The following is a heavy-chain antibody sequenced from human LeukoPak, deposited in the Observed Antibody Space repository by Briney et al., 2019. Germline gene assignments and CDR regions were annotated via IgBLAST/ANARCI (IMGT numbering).Heavy chain of an antibody. Sequence: ASVTVSCKASGYTFTSYDINWVRQATGQGLEWMGWMNPNSGNTGYAQKFQGRVTMTRNTSISTAYMELSSLRSEDTAVYYCARVTGSSSPFDYWGQGTLVTVSS. J-gene: IGHJ4*02. D-gene: IGHD6-6*01. CDR2: MNPNSGNT. CDR3: ARVTGSSSPFDY. CDR1: GYTFTSYD. V-gene: IGHV1-8*01.